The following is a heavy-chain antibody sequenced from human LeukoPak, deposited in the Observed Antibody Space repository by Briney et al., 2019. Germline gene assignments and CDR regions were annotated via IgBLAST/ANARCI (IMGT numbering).Heavy chain of an antibody. CDR1: GGSISSSSYY. CDR3: ARIVENMAVDHRFDC. CDR2: IYYSGST. J-gene: IGHJ4*02. D-gene: IGHD2-21*01. Sequence: SETLSLTCTVSGGSISSSSYYWGWLRQPRGKGLEWIGSIYYSGSTYYNPSLKSRVTISVDTSKNQFSLKLSSVTAADTAVYYCARIVENMAVDHRFDCWGQGALVTVSS. V-gene: IGHV4-39*01.